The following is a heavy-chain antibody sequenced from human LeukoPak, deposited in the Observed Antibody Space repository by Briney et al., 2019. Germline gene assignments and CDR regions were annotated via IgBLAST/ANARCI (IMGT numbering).Heavy chain of an antibody. V-gene: IGHV1-2*02. CDR1: GHTFTDFY. J-gene: IGHJ6*03. Sequence: ASVKVSCKASGHTFTDFYMLWVRQAPGQGLEWLGWINPNSGGTDYAQKFQGRVTMTRDTSTSTAYMELSRLRSDDTAVYHCARGHGSYYYYMDVWGKGTTVTVSS. CDR2: INPNSGGT. CDR3: ARGHGSYYYYMDV. D-gene: IGHD3-10*01.